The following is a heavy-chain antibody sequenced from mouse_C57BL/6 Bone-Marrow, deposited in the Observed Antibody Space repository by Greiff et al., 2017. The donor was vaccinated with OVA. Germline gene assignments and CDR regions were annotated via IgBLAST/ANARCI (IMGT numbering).Heavy chain of an antibody. J-gene: IGHJ2*01. CDR2: IYPGDGDT. Sequence: VQLKESGPELVKPGASVKLSCKASGYAFSSYWMYWVKQRPGKGLEWIGRIYPGDGDTNYNGTFKGQATLTADNSSSTAYMQLSSLTSEDAAVYCCGSARGYFDYWGQGTTLTVSS. V-gene: IGHV1-82*01. CDR1: GYAFSSYW. CDR3: GSARGYFDY.